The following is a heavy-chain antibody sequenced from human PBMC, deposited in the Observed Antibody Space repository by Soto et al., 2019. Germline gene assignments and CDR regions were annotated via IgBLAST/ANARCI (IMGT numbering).Heavy chain of an antibody. V-gene: IGHV4-59*08. J-gene: IGHJ6*03. CDR1: GGSISSYY. CDR3: ARLGVLRFLEWSPSYYYYYMDV. D-gene: IGHD3-3*01. CDR2: IYYSGST. Sequence: SETLSLTCTVSGGSISSYYWSWIRQPPGKGLEWIGYIYYSGSTNYNPSLKSRVTISVDTSKNQFSLKLSSVTAADTAVYYCARLGVLRFLEWSPSYYYYYMDVWGKRTTVTVSS.